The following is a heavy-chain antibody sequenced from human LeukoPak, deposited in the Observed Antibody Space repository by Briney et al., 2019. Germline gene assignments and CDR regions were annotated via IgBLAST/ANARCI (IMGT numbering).Heavy chain of an antibody. J-gene: IGHJ6*02. CDR3: ARDLSGYYDFWSGYYGYYYYGMDV. D-gene: IGHD3-3*01. V-gene: IGHV1-2*06. CDR1: GYTFTGYY. CDR2: INPNSGGT. Sequence: ASVKVSCKASGYTFTGYYMHWVRQAPGQGLEWMGRINPNSGGTNYAQKFQGRVTMTRDTSISTAYMELSRLRSDGTAVYYCARDLSGYYDFWSGYYGYYYYGMDVWGQGTTVTVSS.